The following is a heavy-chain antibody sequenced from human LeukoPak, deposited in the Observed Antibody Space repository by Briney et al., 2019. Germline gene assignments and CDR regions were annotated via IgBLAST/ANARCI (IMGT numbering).Heavy chain of an antibody. CDR3: AKVRGAVVAAATNY. CDR2: ISGSGDST. CDR1: GFTFSNYA. J-gene: IGHJ4*02. D-gene: IGHD2-15*01. Sequence: PGGSLRLSCAASGFTFSNYAMSWVRQAPGKGLEWVSVISGSGDSTYHADSVKGRFTISRDNSNNTLYLQMNSLRAEDTAIYYCAKVRGAVVAAATNYWGQGTLVTVSS. V-gene: IGHV3-23*01.